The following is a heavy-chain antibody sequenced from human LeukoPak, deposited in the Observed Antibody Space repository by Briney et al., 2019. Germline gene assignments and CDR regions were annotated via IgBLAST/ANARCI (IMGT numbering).Heavy chain of an antibody. V-gene: IGHV1-8*01. CDR1: GYTFTSDD. CDR3: ARGTRGYSYGYYYYGMDV. Sequence: ASVNVSCKASGYTFTSDDINWVRQAAGQGLERMGWMNPNSGNTGYAQKFQGRVTMTRNTSISTAYMELSSLRSEDTAVYYCARGTRGYSYGYYYYGMDVWGQGTTVTVSS. D-gene: IGHD5-18*01. CDR2: MNPNSGNT. J-gene: IGHJ6*02.